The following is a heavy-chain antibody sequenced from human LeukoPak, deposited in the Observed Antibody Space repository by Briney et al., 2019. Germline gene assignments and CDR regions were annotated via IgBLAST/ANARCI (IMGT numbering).Heavy chain of an antibody. Sequence: GGSLRLSSAASGFTFTDYTIHWVRQAPGKGLEWVAVISYDGSKKNYADSVKGRFTISRDNSKNTLYLQMDSLRPEDTAVYYCARSAVILTGYYADYWGQGTLVTVSS. CDR3: ARSAVILTGYYADY. V-gene: IGHV3-30*04. D-gene: IGHD3-9*01. J-gene: IGHJ4*02. CDR1: GFTFTDYT. CDR2: ISYDGSKK.